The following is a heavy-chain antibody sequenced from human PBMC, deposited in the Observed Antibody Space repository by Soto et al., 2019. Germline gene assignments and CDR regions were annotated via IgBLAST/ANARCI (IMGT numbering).Heavy chain of an antibody. CDR2: IYYYGSA. J-gene: IGHJ4*02. D-gene: IGHD1-26*01. CDR3: VGVGRRWLQWESK. CDR1: GGSISSYY. V-gene: IGHV4-59*01. Sequence: QVQLQESGPGLVKPSETLSLSCTVSGGSISSYYWSWIRQPTGKGLEWIGYIYYYGSANYNPSLKSRVTISVDTSKNQFSLKLTSVTTADTAVYYCVGVGRRWLQWESKWGQGTLVIVSS.